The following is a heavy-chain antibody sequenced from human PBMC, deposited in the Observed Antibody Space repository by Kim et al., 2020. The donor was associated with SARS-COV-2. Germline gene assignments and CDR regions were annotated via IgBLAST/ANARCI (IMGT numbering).Heavy chain of an antibody. CDR3: AKLPTVTTIVATPWYY. CDR1: GFTFSSYA. J-gene: IGHJ4*02. D-gene: IGHD4-4*01. CDR2: ISGSGGST. Sequence: GGSLRLSCAASGFTFSSYAMSWVRQAPGKGLEWVSAISGSGGSTYYADSVKGRFTISRDNSKNTLYLQMNSLRAEDTAVYYCAKLPTVTTIVATPWYYWGQGTLVTVSS. V-gene: IGHV3-23*01.